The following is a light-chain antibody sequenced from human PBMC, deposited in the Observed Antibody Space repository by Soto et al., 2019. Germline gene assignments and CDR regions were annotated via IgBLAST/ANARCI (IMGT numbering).Light chain of an antibody. CDR2: DAS. CDR3: QQRSHWPPWT. J-gene: IGKJ1*01. V-gene: IGKV3-11*01. Sequence: EVVLTQSPATLSLSPGERATLSCRASQSVSSNLAWYQQKPGQAPRLLIYDASIRATGIPARFSGSGSGTDFTLTISSLEPDDVAVYYCQQRSHWPPWTFGQGTKVEIK. CDR1: QSVSSN.